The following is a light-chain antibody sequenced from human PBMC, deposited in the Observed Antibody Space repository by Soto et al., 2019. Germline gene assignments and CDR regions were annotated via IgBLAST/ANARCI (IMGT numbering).Light chain of an antibody. Sequence: EIVMTQSPATLSVSPGERATLSCRASQSVSSDLAWYHQKPGQAPRLLIYGASTRATGIPARFSGSGSGTEFTLTINSLQSEDFALYYCQQYTTSPFTFGPGTKVDVK. CDR3: QQYTTSPFT. J-gene: IGKJ3*01. CDR2: GAS. V-gene: IGKV3-15*01. CDR1: QSVSSD.